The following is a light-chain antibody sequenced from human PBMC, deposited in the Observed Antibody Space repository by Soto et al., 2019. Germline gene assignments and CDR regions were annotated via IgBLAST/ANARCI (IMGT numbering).Light chain of an antibody. V-gene: IGKV4-1*01. CDR3: QQYFRPWT. CDR1: QSVLYSSNNKNY. J-gene: IGKJ1*01. CDR2: WAS. Sequence: DIVMTQSPDSLAVSLGERATINCKSSQSVLYSSNNKNYLAWYQQKPGQPPKLLIYWASTRESGVPDRFSGSGSWTDFTLTISSLQAEDVAFYYCQQYFRPWTFGQGTKVEIK.